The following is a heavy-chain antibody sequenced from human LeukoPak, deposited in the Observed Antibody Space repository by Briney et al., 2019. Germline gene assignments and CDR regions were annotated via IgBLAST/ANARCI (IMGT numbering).Heavy chain of an antibody. D-gene: IGHD3-22*01. J-gene: IGHJ4*02. CDR1: GGTFSSYA. Sequence: GASVKVSCKASGGTFSSYAISWVRQAPGQGLEWMGRIIPILGIANYAQKFQGRVTITADKSTSTAYMELSSLRSEDTAVYYCARQSSYYYDSSGYYRYWGQGTLVTVSS. CDR3: ARQSSYYYDSSGYYRY. V-gene: IGHV1-69*04. CDR2: IIPILGIA.